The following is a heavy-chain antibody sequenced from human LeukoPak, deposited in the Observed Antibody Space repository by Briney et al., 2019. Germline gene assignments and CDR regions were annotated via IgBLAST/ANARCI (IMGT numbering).Heavy chain of an antibody. J-gene: IGHJ4*02. CDR2: INSNSGGT. Sequence: ASVKVSCKASGYTFTGYYMHWVRQAPGQGLEWMGRINSNSGGTDYAQKFQGRVTMTRDTSISTAYMELSRLRSDDTAVYYCARDRSGYSSGEPLDYWGQGTLVTVSS. D-gene: IGHD5-18*01. CDR3: ARDRSGYSSGEPLDY. V-gene: IGHV1-2*06. CDR1: GYTFTGYY.